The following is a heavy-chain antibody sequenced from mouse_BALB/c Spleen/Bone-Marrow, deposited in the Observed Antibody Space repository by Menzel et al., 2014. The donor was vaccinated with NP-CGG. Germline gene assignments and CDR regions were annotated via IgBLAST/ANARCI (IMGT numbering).Heavy chain of an antibody. J-gene: IGHJ3*01. CDR3: ARLSYYGRFAY. V-gene: IGHV4-1*02. CDR1: GFDFSGYW. CDR2: INPDGTTI. Sequence: EVKLVESGGGLVQPGGSLKLSCPASGFDFSGYWMSWVRQAPGKGLEWIGEINPDGTTINYAPSRKDKFIISRDNAKNTLFLQMSKVRSEDTALYYCARLSYYGRFAYWGQGTLVTVSA. D-gene: IGHD1-1*01.